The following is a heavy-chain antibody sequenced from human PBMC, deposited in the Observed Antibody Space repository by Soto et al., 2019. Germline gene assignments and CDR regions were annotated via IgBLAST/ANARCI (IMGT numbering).Heavy chain of an antibody. V-gene: IGHV3-15*01. Sequence: GGSLRLSCAASGFSFSDAWMSWVRQAPGKGLEWVGRIKTRTDGGTTDYAAPVNGRFTISRDDLKNTLYLQMNSLKTEDTAVYYRTTHPRIVVPGGWGQGTLVTVSS. CDR1: GFSFSDAW. CDR3: TTHPRIVVPGG. CDR2: IKTRTDGGTT. D-gene: IGHD1-26*01. J-gene: IGHJ4*02.